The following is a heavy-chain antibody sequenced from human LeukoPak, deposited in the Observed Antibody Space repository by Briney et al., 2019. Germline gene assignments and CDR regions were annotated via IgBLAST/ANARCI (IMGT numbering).Heavy chain of an antibody. CDR3: ARGGDFWSGASFDY. V-gene: IGHV4-59*01. CDR1: GGSISSYY. J-gene: IGHJ4*02. CDR2: IYYSGST. D-gene: IGHD3-3*01. Sequence: PSETLSLTCTVSGGSISSYYWSWIRQPPGQGLEWIGYIYYSGSTNYNPSLKSRVTISVDTSKNQFSLKLSSVTAADTAVYYCARGGDFWSGASFDYWGQGTLVTVSS.